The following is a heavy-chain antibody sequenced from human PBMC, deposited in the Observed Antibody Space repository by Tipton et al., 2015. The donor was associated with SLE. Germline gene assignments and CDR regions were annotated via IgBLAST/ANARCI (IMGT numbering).Heavy chain of an antibody. CDR3: AKDQANYGDYAEMPYYYCYGMDV. D-gene: IGHD4-17*01. CDR1: GFTISSYA. CDR2: IYSDGGA. J-gene: IGHJ6*02. V-gene: IGHV3-23*03. Sequence: SLRLSCAASGFTISSYAMNWVRQAPGKGLESVAVIYSDGGAFHADSVKGRFTISRDNLKNTLYLQMNSLRVEDTAVYYCAKDQANYGDYAEMPYYYCYGMDVWGQGTTVAVSS.